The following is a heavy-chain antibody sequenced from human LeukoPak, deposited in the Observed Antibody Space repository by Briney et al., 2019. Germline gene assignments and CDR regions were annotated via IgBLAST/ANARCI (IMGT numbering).Heavy chain of an antibody. D-gene: IGHD3-22*01. CDR1: GGTFSSYA. CDR3: ASQVLGDSSGYYDYGMDV. CDR2: IIPIFGTA. J-gene: IGHJ6*02. V-gene: IGHV1-69*01. Sequence: ASVKVSCKASGGTFSSYAISWVRQAPGQGLGWMGGIIPIFGTANYAQKFQGRVTITADESTSTAYMELSSLRSEDTAVYYCASQVLGDSSGYYDYGMDVWGQGTTVTVSS.